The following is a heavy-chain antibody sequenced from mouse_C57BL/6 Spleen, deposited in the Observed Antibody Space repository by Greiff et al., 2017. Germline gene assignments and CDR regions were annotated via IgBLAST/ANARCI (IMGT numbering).Heavy chain of an antibody. CDR1: GFTFSSYA. V-gene: IGHV5-4*01. Sequence: VQLKQSGGGLVKPGGSLKLSCAASGFTFSSYAMSWVRQTPEKRLEWVATISDGGSYTYYPDNVKGRFTISRDNAKNNLYLQMSHLKSEDTAMYYCARDGGRITTVVDWYFDVWGTGTTVTVSS. D-gene: IGHD1-1*01. CDR2: ISDGGSYT. CDR3: ARDGGRITTVVDWYFDV. J-gene: IGHJ1*03.